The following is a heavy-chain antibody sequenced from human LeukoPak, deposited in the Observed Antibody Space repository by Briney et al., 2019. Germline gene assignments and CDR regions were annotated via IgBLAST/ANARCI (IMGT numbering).Heavy chain of an antibody. D-gene: IGHD4-17*01. Sequence: PSETLSLTCTVSGGSISRYYWSWIRQPPGKGLEWIGYMSSSGSTNCNPSLKSRVSISVDTSKNQFSLKLSSVTAADTAVYYCARLGPYGDDTYYMDVWGKGTTVTVSS. CDR1: GGSISRYY. J-gene: IGHJ6*03. CDR2: MSSSGST. V-gene: IGHV4-4*09. CDR3: ARLGPYGDDTYYMDV.